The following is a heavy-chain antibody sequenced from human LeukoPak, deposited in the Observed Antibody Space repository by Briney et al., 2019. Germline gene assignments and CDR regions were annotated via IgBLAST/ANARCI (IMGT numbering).Heavy chain of an antibody. V-gene: IGHV1-8*02. D-gene: IGHD3-22*01. CDR1: GGTFSSYA. J-gene: IGHJ4*02. CDR3: VRMIAPTD. Sequence: GASVKVSCKASGGTFSSYAISWVRQATGQGLEWMGWMNPNSGNTGYAQKFQGRVTMTRNTSISTAYMELSSLRSEDTAVYYCVRMIAPTDWGQGTLVTVSS. CDR2: MNPNSGNT.